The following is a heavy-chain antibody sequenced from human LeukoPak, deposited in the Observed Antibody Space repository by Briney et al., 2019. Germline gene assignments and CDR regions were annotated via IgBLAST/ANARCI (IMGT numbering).Heavy chain of an antibody. CDR3: ARGMTTFDY. CDR1: GYTFTGYY. CDR2: INPNSGGT. V-gene: IGHV1-2*06. J-gene: IGHJ4*02. D-gene: IGHD4-11*01. Sequence: ASVKVFCKASGYTFTGYYMHWVRQAPGQGLEWMGRINPNSGGTNYAQKFQGRVTMTSDTSITTAYMELSWLRSDDTAVYYCARGMTTFDYWGQGTLVTVSS.